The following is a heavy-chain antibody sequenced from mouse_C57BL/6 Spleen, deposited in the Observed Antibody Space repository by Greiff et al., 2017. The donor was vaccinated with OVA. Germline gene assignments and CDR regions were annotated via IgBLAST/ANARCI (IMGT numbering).Heavy chain of an antibody. CDR2: IDPENGDT. CDR1: GFNIKDDY. D-gene: IGHD2-13*01. Sequence: VQLQQSGAELVRPGASVKLSCTASGFNIKDDYMHWVKQRPEQGLEWIGWIDPENGDTEYASKFQGKATITADTSSNTAYLQLSSLTSEDTAVYYCTTPVKGYFDVWGTGTTVTVSS. CDR3: TTPVKGYFDV. J-gene: IGHJ1*03. V-gene: IGHV14-4*01.